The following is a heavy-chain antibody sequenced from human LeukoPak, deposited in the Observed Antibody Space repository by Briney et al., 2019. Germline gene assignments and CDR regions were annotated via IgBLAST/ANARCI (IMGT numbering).Heavy chain of an antibody. CDR2: IYYRENT. J-gene: IGHJ4*02. D-gene: IGHD5-18*01. CDR3: VSPRGFSYGYFDY. V-gene: IGHV4-39*01. CDR1: GGSISSSSAY. Sequence: SETLSLTCTVSGGSISSSSAYWGWIRQPPGKGLEWIGSIYYRENTYYNPSLKSRVTISADTSKNQFSLTLGSVSATDTAVYYCVSPRGFSYGYFDYWGQGTLLTAYS.